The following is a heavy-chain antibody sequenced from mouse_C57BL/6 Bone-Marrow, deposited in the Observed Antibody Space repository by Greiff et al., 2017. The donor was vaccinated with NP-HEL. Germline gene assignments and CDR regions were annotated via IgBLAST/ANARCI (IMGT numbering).Heavy chain of an antibody. J-gene: IGHJ4*01. Sequence: EVQLQQSGPELVKPGASVKISCKASGYTFTDYYMNWVKQSHGKSLEWIGDINPNNGGTSYNQKFKGKATLTVDKSSSTAYMELRSLTSEDSAVYYCARLGGNYGAMDYWGQGTSVTVSS. V-gene: IGHV1-26*01. CDR2: INPNNGGT. CDR1: GYTFTDYY. D-gene: IGHD2-1*01. CDR3: ARLGGNYGAMDY.